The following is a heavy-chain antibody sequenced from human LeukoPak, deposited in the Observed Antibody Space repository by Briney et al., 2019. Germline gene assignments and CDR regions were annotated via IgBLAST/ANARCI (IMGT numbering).Heavy chain of an antibody. Sequence: GGSLRLSCAVTGFTLSNYCMNWVRQAPGKGLEWVSYISSSSRTVYYADSVKGRFTISRDDAQNSLDLQMNSLRAEDTAVYYCARDRDSSGWYYFDYWGQGTLVTVSS. V-gene: IGHV3-48*01. CDR3: ARDRDSSGWYYFDY. CDR2: ISSSSRTV. D-gene: IGHD6-19*01. CDR1: GFTLSNYC. J-gene: IGHJ4*02.